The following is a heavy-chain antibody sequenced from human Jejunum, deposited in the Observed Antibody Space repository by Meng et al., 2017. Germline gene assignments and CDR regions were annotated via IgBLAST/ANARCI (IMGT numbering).Heavy chain of an antibody. D-gene: IGHD1-26*01. CDR2: IYYSGGT. CDR1: GGSINSFY. V-gene: IGHV4-59*01. J-gene: IGHJ6*02. CDR3: ARHMSSGTYPMDV. Sequence: SETLSLTCTVSGGSINSFYWTWIRQPPGEGLEYIGYIYYSGGTNYNPSLKSRVTMSVDTSKNQFSLQLRSVTAADTAVYYCARHMSSGTYPMDVWGQGTMVTVSS.